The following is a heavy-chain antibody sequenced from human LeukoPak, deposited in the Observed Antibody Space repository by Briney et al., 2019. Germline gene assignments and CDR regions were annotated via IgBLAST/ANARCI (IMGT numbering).Heavy chain of an antibody. CDR3: ATTPVPGSKWFDP. J-gene: IGHJ5*02. Sequence: PGGSLRLSCAASGFNFNSYTMHWVRQAPGKGLEWVSSISGSGAVIYYADSMKGRFTISRDNTKNSLFLQMNSLRAEDTAVYYCATTPVPGSKWFDPWAREPWSPSPQ. D-gene: IGHD4-23*01. V-gene: IGHV3-21*01. CDR1: GFNFNSYT. CDR2: ISGSGAVI.